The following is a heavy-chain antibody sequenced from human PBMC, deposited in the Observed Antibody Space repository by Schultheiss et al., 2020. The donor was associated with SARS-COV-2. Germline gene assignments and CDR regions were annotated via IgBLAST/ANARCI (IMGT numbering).Heavy chain of an antibody. CDR1: GFTFSSYA. D-gene: IGHD1-1*01. J-gene: IGHJ6*02. Sequence: GGSLRLSCAASGFTFSSYAMHWVRQAPGKGLEWVAVISYDGTNTYYADSVKGRFTISRDNSKNTLFLQMNNPRAEDTAVYFCAKSIEERRYFHGVDVWGQGTTVTVSS. CDR3: AKSIEERRYFHGVDV. CDR2: ISYDGTNT. V-gene: IGHV3-30-3*02.